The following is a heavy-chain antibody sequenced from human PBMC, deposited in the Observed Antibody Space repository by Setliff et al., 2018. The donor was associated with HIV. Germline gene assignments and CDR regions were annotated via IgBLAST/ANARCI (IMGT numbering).Heavy chain of an antibody. CDR1: RASIRSDNW. CDR2: VFHSGST. CDR3: ARDPDMGFGGSWFDP. V-gene: IGHV4-4*02. D-gene: IGHD3-10*01. Sequence: SETLSLTCVVSRASIRSDNWWAWVRRPPGKGLEWIGEVFHSGSTNYNPSLKSRVTISVDTSKNQFSLKLSSVTAADTAVYYCARDPDMGFGGSWFDPWGQGTLVTVSS. J-gene: IGHJ5*02.